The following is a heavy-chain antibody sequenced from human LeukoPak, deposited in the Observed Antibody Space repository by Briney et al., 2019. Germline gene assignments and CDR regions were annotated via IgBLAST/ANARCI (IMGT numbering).Heavy chain of an antibody. CDR3: ARGTGQVDY. CDR1: GFTFSDYY. D-gene: IGHD1-14*01. Sequence: PGGSLRLSCAASGFTFSDYYVSWIRQAPGKGLEWVSYISSSGTNIYYAESVKGRFTISRDNAKNSLYLQMNSLRAEDTAVYYCARGTGQVDYWGQGTLVTVSS. J-gene: IGHJ4*02. V-gene: IGHV3-11*04. CDR2: ISSSGTNI.